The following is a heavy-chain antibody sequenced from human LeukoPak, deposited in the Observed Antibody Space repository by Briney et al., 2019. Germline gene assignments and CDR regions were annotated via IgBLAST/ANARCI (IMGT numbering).Heavy chain of an antibody. CDR3: ARNNGMDV. CDR2: VNRDGSET. CDR1: GFTLSNHW. V-gene: IGHV3-7*03. J-gene: IGHJ6*02. Sequence: GGSLRLSCAASGFTLSNHWMTWVRQVPGRGPEWVANVNRDGSETYYLDSVKGRFTISKDNAKSSLYLQMNSLRAEDTALYHCARNNGMDVWGQGTTVIVSS.